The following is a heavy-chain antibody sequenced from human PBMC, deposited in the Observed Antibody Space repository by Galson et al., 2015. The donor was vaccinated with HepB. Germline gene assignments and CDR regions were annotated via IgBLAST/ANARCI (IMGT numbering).Heavy chain of an antibody. D-gene: IGHD3-3*01. CDR1: GFAFNTYT. CDR3: VNEGAWFGGDWFDS. CDR2: INGRGSKR. V-gene: IGHV3-23*01. J-gene: IGHJ5*01. Sequence: SLRLSCAASGFAFNTYTMQWVRQAPGKGLEWVASINGRGSKRNYAESVKGRFSISRDNSKNTLFPEMNSLRAEDTAVYYCVNEGAWFGGDWFDSWGQGTLVTVSS.